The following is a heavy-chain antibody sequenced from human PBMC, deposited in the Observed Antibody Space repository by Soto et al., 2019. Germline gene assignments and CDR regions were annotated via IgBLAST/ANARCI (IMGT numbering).Heavy chain of an antibody. Sequence: QVQLQQWGAGLLKPSETLSLTCAVYGGSFSGYYWSWIRQPPGKGLEWIGEINHSGSTNYNPSLQXXVXIXXDSSKNQFSLQLSSVTAADTAVYYCARGLAVRGVTWGQGTLVTVSS. D-gene: IGHD3-10*01. CDR1: GGSFSGYY. CDR2: INHSGST. CDR3: ARGLAVRGVT. J-gene: IGHJ5*02. V-gene: IGHV4-34*01.